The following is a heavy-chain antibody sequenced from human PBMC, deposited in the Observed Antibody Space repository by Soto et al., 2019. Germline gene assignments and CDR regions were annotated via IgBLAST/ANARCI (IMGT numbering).Heavy chain of an antibody. D-gene: IGHD5-12*01. CDR2: IIPIFGTA. CDR3: ARDQGDGYNSYYFDY. J-gene: IGHJ4*02. Sequence: QVQLVQSGAEVKKPGSSVKVSCKASGGTFSSYAISWVRQAPGQGLEWMGVIIPIFGTANYAQKFQGRVTITADESTSTDYMELSSLRSEDTAVYYWARDQGDGYNSYYFDYWGQGTLVTVSS. CDR1: GGTFSSYA. V-gene: IGHV1-69*01.